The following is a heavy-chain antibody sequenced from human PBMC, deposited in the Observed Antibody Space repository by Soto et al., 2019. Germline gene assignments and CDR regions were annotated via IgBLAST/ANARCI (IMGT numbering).Heavy chain of an antibody. J-gene: IGHJ5*02. CDR2: ISAYNGNT. CDR1: GYTFTSYG. V-gene: IGHV1-18*01. Sequence: ASVKVSCKPSGYTFTSYGITWVRQAPGQGLEWMGWISAYNGNTNYAQKFQGRVTMTTDTSTSTAYMELRSLGSDHTAVYYCARDYDYVLNPWGQGTLVTVSS. D-gene: IGHD3-16*01. CDR3: ARDYDYVLNP.